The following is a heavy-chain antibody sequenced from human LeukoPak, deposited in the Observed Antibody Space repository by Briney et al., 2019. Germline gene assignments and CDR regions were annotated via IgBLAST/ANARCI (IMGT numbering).Heavy chain of an antibody. CDR3: AKDTEWFGELSPSFDY. CDR1: GFTFSSYG. D-gene: IGHD3-10*01. J-gene: IGHJ4*02. Sequence: PGGSLRLSCAASGFTFSSYGMHWVRQAPGKGLEWVAFIRYDGSNKYYADSVKGRFTISRDNSKNTLYLQMNSLRAEDTAVYYCAKDTEWFGELSPSFDYWGQGTLVTVSS. V-gene: IGHV3-30*02. CDR2: IRYDGSNK.